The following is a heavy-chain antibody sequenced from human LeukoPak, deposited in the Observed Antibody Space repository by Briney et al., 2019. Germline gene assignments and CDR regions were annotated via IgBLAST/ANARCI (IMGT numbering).Heavy chain of an antibody. V-gene: IGHV4-31*03. CDR1: GGSISSGGYY. CDR2: IYYSGST. D-gene: IGHD4-17*01. CDR3: ARWYCDYPPDYYFDY. J-gene: IGHJ4*02. Sequence: TLSLTCTVSGGSISSGGYYWSWIRQHPGKCLEWIGYIYYSGSTYYNPSLKSRVTISVDTSKNQFSLKLSSVTAADTAVYYCARWYCDYPPDYYFDYWGQGTLVTVSS.